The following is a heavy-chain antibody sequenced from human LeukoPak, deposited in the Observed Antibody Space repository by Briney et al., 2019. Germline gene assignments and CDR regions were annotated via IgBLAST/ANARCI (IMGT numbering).Heavy chain of an antibody. CDR2: ISGSGGST. V-gene: IGHV3-23*01. Sequence: GGSLRLSCTASGFTFGDYAMSWVRQAPGKGLEWVSAISGSGGSTYYADSVKGRFTISRDNSKNTLYLQMNSLRAEDTAVYYCAKSGVGATYFDYWGQGALVTVSS. J-gene: IGHJ4*02. D-gene: IGHD1-26*01. CDR3: AKSGVGATYFDY. CDR1: GFTFGDYA.